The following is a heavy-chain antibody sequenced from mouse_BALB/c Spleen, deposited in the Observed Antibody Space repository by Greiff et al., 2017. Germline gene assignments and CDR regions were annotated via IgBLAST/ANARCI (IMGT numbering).Heavy chain of an antibody. CDR1: GYTFTSYY. Sequence: VQLQQSGADLVKPGASVKLSCKASGYTFTSYYMYWVKQRPGQGLEWIGEINPSNGGTNFNEKFKSKATLTVDKSSSTAYMQLSSLTSEDSAVYYCTRSYGNYERFAYWGQGTLVTVSA. D-gene: IGHD2-1*01. CDR2: INPSNGGT. J-gene: IGHJ3*01. V-gene: IGHV1S81*02. CDR3: TRSYGNYERFAY.